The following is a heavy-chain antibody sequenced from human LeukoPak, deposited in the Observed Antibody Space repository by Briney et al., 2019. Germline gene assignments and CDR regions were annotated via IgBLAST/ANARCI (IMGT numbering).Heavy chain of an antibody. CDR2: IKSKLDAETT. V-gene: IGHV3-15*01. CDR1: GFTFSNAW. Sequence: GGSLRLSCVASGFTFSNAWMGWVRQAPGKGLEWVGRIKSKLDAETTDYAAPLKGRFIISRDDSEDTLYLQMNILRLEDTAVHYCATSGFVQVPAAQTHDFWGQGTLVTVSS. J-gene: IGHJ4*02. CDR3: ATSGFVQVPAAQTHDF. D-gene: IGHD2-2*01.